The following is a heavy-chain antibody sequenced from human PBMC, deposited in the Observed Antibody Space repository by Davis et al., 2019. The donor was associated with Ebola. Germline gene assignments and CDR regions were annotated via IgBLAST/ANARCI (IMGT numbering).Heavy chain of an antibody. D-gene: IGHD6-19*01. J-gene: IGHJ4*02. CDR2: INPNFGGK. Sequence: ASVKVSCKASGYTFAAHYIHWVRQAPGQGLEWMGRINPNFGGKIYAQKFQDRVTMTIDTSISTAYMELDRLRSDDTAVYYCASTEAGLDYWGQGTLVTVSS. CDR3: ASTEAGLDY. CDR1: GYTFAAHY. V-gene: IGHV1-2*06.